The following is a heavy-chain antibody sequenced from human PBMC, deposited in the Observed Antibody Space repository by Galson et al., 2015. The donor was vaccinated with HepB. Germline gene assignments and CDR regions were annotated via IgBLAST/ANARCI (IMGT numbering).Heavy chain of an antibody. CDR2: ISGSGGNT. D-gene: IGHD4-17*01. V-gene: IGHV3-23*01. CDR3: AARGVYGEIDY. Sequence: SLRLSCAASGFTFSSYAMSWVRQAPGKGLEWVSAISGSGGNTNYADSVKGRFTISRDNSKNTLYLQMNSLRAEDTAVYYCAARGVYGEIDYWGQGTLVTVSS. J-gene: IGHJ4*02. CDR1: GFTFSSYA.